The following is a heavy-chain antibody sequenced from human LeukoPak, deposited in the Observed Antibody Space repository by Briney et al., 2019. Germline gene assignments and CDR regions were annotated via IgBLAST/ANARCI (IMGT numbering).Heavy chain of an antibody. CDR3: ARDSSGWYHWFHP. CDR1: GYTFTSYD. CDR2: MNPNSGNT. V-gene: IGHV1-8*02. J-gene: IGHJ5*02. D-gene: IGHD6-19*01. Sequence: ASVKVSCKASGYTFTSYDINWVRQATGQGLEWMGWMNPNSGNTAYAQKFQGRVTMTRNTSISTAYMELSNLRAEDTAVYYCARDSSGWYHWFHPWGQGTLVTVSS.